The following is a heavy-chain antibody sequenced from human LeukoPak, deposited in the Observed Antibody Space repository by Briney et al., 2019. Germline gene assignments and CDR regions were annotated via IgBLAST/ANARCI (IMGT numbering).Heavy chain of an antibody. V-gene: IGHV3-48*03. Sequence: GGSLRLSCAASGFTFSSYEMNWVRQAPGKGLEWVSYISSSGSTIYYADSVKGRFTISRDNDKNSLYLQMNSLRAEDTAVYYCARDGPSGIAVAVNFDYWGQGTLVTVSS. CDR3: ARDGPSGIAVAVNFDY. CDR1: GFTFSSYE. CDR2: ISSSGSTI. J-gene: IGHJ4*02. D-gene: IGHD6-19*01.